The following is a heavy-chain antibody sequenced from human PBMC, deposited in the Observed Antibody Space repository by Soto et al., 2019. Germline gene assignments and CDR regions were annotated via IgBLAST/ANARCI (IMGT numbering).Heavy chain of an antibody. CDR3: ARGKQLVPGSYFDY. V-gene: IGHV4-34*01. D-gene: IGHD6-6*01. Sequence: SETLSLTCAVYGGSFSCYYWSWIRQPPGKGLEWIGEINHSGSTNYNPSLKSRVTISVDTSKNQFSLKLSSVTAADTAVYYCARGKQLVPGSYFDYWGQGTLVTVSS. J-gene: IGHJ4*02. CDR1: GGSFSCYY. CDR2: INHSGST.